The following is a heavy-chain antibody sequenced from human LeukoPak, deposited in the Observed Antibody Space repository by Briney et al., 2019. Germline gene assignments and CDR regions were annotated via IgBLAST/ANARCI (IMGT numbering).Heavy chain of an antibody. Sequence: GGSLRLSCAASGFTFSSYAMHWVRQAPGKGLEWVAVISYDGSNKYYADSVKGRFTISRDNSKNTLYLQMNSLTAEDTAVYYCARDRTALRYFDWLFDDAFDIWGQGTMVTVSS. CDR1: GFTFSSYA. D-gene: IGHD3-9*01. CDR2: ISYDGSNK. V-gene: IGHV3-30*04. J-gene: IGHJ3*02. CDR3: ARDRTALRYFDWLFDDAFDI.